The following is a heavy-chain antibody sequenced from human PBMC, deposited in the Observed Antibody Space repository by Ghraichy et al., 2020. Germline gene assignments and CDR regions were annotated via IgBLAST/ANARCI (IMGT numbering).Heavy chain of an antibody. V-gene: IGHV4-4*07. CDR2: THTSGHT. CDR3: ARDLGFYYGSGMTLGMDV. J-gene: IGHJ6*02. CDR1: GASISHYY. D-gene: IGHD3-10*01. Sequence: SENLSLTCTVSGASISHYYWGWIRQPAGKGLEWIGRTHTSGHTNYNPSLKSRVTMSVDTSKNQFSLTLSSVTAADTAVYYCARDLGFYYGSGMTLGMDVWGQGTTVIVSS.